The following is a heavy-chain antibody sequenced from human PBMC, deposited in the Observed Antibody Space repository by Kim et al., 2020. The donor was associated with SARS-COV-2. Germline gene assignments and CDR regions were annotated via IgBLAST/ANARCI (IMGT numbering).Heavy chain of an antibody. CDR3: AKPDSGWFFDY. CDR2: ISGAGIST. V-gene: IGHV3-23*01. Sequence: GGSLRLSCAASGFTFRSQGMSWVRQAPGKGLEWVSRISGAGISTSYADFVEGRFTISRDNSKNTLYLQMNSLRVEDTAVYYCAKPDSGWFFDYWCQGTLVTVSS. CDR1: GFTFRSQG. D-gene: IGHD6-19*01. J-gene: IGHJ4*02.